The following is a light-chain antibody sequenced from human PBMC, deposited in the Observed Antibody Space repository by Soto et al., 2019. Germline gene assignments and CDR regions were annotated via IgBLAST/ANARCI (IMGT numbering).Light chain of an antibody. CDR1: QTVSRN. J-gene: IGKJ5*01. CDR2: DIS. Sequence: EVVMTQSPATLSVSPGERATLSCRASQTVSRNLAWYQQRPGQAPRLLIYDISNRATGVPARFSGSGSETEFTLTIRSLQSEDVAVYFCQQYNNWPYFGQGTRLESK. CDR3: QQYNNWPY. V-gene: IGKV3-15*01.